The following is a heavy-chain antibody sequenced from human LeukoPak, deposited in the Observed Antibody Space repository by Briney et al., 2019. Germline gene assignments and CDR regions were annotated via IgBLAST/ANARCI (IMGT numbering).Heavy chain of an antibody. J-gene: IGHJ4*02. CDR3: ASKSTGYSSSWRLDGFDY. Sequence: SVKVSCKASGGTFSNYAFSWVRQAPGQGLEWMGRIIPIFATANYAQKFQGRVTITTDESTSTAYMELSSLRSEDTAVYYCASKSTGYSSSWRLDGFDYWGQGTLVTVSS. V-gene: IGHV1-69*05. CDR1: GGTFSNYA. CDR2: IIPIFATA. D-gene: IGHD6-13*01.